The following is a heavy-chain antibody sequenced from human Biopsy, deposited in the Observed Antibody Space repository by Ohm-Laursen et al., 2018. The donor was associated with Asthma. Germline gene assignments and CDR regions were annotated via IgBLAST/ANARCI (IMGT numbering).Heavy chain of an antibody. V-gene: IGHV4-30-4*08. D-gene: IGHD4-17*01. Sequence: PSETLSLTCIVSGGYIDSHDWSWCWIRQSLGKGLQWLGYAHFSGSTHYNPSLERRVRMSVDTSKSQVSLSLRSVSAADTAVYFCARVLRYGDIFFGMDVWGQGTTVTVSS. CDR2: AHFSGST. CDR1: GGYIDSHDWS. J-gene: IGHJ6*01. CDR3: ARVLRYGDIFFGMDV.